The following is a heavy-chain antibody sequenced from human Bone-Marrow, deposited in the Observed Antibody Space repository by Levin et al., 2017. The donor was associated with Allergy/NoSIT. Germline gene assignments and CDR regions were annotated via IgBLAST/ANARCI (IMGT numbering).Heavy chain of an antibody. CDR3: AGGDVALIAAAGTPYDFDY. J-gene: IGHJ4*02. CDR1: GGSFSGYY. D-gene: IGHD6-13*01. CDR2: INHSGST. V-gene: IGHV4-34*01. Sequence: PSETLSLTCAVYGGSFSGYYWSWIRQPPGKGLEWIGEINHSGSTNYNPSLKSRVTISVDTSKNQFSLKLSSVTAADTAVYYCAGGDVALIAAAGTPYDFDYWGQGTLVTVSS.